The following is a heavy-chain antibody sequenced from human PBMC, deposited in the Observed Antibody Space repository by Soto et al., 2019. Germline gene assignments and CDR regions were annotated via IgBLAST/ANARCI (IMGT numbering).Heavy chain of an antibody. CDR2: ISSSSSYI. CDR1: GFTFSSYS. J-gene: IGHJ4*02. Sequence: PGGSLRLSCAASGFTFSSYSMNWVRQAPGKGLEWVSSISSSSSYIYYADSVKGRFTISRDNAKNSLYLQMNSLRAEDTAVYYCARETELERRGFDYWGQGTLVTVSS. CDR3: ARETELERRGFDY. V-gene: IGHV3-21*01. D-gene: IGHD1-1*01.